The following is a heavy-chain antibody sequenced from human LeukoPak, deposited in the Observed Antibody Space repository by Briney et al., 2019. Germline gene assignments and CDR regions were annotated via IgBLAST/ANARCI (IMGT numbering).Heavy chain of an antibody. CDR3: ARHGMDV. CDR2: INPSGGST. CDR1: GYTFTSYY. V-gene: IGHV1-46*03. Sequence: ASVKVSCKASGYTFTSYYIHWVRQAPGQGLEWMGLINPSGGSTTYAQNFQGRVSMTTDTSTSTVNMELSSLRSEDTALHYCARHGMDVWGQGTTVTVSS. J-gene: IGHJ6*02.